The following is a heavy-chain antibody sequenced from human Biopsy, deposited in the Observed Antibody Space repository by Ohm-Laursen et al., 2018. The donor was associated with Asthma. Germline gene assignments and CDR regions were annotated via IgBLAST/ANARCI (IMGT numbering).Heavy chain of an antibody. V-gene: IGHV3-30*03. D-gene: IGHD2-21*02. J-gene: IGHJ6*02. CDR2: ISYDGSNK. CDR3: ASYEVVTSILPLDV. CDR1: GFTFRRYC. Sequence: SLRLSCAASGFTFRRYCMHWVRQAPGKGLEWVAVISYDGSNKYYGDSVQGRFTISRDNSKNTLYLQMNSLRAEDTAVYYCASYEVVTSILPLDVWGQGTTVTVSS.